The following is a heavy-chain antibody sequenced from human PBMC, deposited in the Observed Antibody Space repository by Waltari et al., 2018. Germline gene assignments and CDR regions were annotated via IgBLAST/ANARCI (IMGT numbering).Heavy chain of an antibody. CDR2: SNHSGST. D-gene: IGHD2-2*01. J-gene: IGHJ4*02. V-gene: IGHV4-34*01. CDR3: ALGAVVPAAIDY. CDR1: GGSFSGYY. Sequence: QVQLQQWGAGLLKPSETLSLTCAVYGGSFSGYYWSWIRQPPGKGLGWIGESNHSGSTNYNPSLKSRVTISVDTSKNQFSLKLSSVTAADTAVYYCALGAVVPAAIDYWGQGTLVTVSS.